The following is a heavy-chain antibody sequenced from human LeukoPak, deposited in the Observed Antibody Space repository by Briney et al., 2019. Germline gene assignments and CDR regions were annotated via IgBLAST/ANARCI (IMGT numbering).Heavy chain of an antibody. Sequence: SVKVSCKASGGTFSSYAISWVRQAPGQGIEWMGRIIPILGIANYAQKFQGRVTITADKSTSTAYMELSSLRSEDTAVYYCARGGIQYYYDSSGYRAEYFQHWGQGTLVTVSS. V-gene: IGHV1-69*04. CDR3: ARGGIQYYYDSSGYRAEYFQH. J-gene: IGHJ1*01. CDR2: IIPILGIA. CDR1: GGTFSSYA. D-gene: IGHD3-22*01.